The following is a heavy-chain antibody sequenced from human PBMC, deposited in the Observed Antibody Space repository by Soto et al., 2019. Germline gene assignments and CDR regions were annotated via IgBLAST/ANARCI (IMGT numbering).Heavy chain of an antibody. D-gene: IGHD4-17*01. V-gene: IGHV6-1*01. Sequence: QVQLQQSGPGLVKPSQTLSLTCVISGDSVSSNTAAWNWVRQSPSIGLEWLGRTYYRSKWYIDYAVSVKSRVTINVDTSNNQYSLQLNSVTPEDTAVYYCARDLIRNNYGGGGMHVWDQGTTVTVSS. J-gene: IGHJ6*02. CDR2: TYYRSKWYI. CDR3: ARDLIRNNYGGGGMHV. CDR1: GDSVSSNTAA.